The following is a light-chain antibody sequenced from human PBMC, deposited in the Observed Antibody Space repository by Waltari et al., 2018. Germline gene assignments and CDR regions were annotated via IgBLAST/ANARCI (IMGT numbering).Light chain of an antibody. J-gene: IGKJ1*01. CDR1: QRISSY. CDR2: AAS. Sequence: DIQMTQSPSSLSASVGDSVTIACRASQRISSYLNWYQQKPGQAPKLLIYAASSLESGVQSRFSGSGFGTDFTLTINSLQPEDFAVYYCQQTYSNFRTFGQGTKVDVK. CDR3: QQTYSNFRT. V-gene: IGKV1-39*01.